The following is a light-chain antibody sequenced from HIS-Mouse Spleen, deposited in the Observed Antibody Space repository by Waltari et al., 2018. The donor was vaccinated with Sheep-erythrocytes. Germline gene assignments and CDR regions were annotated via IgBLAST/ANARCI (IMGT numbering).Light chain of an antibody. CDR3: CSYAGSYNHV. CDR1: SSDFGGYNY. CDR2: DVS. J-gene: IGLJ1*01. Sequence: QSALTQPRSVSGSPGQSVTISCTGTSSDFGGYNYVSWYQQHPGKAHKLMIYDVSKRPSGVPDSFSGSKSGNTASVTISGLQAEDEADYYCCSYAGSYNHVFATGTKVTVL. V-gene: IGLV2-11*01.